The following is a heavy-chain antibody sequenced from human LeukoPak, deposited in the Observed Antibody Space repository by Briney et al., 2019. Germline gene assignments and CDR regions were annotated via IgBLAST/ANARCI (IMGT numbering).Heavy chain of an antibody. V-gene: IGHV3-7*03. CDR2: IKHDGSEQ. Sequence: GGSLRLFCAGSGFTHSRYWMTWVRQARGNGLEWVANIKHDGSEQYYVDSVKGRFTISRDNAKNSLYLQMNSLRVEDTAVYYWARSKDCDSWGQGTLVTVSS. CDR1: GFTHSRYW. CDR3: ARSKDCDS. J-gene: IGHJ4*02. D-gene: IGHD2-21*01.